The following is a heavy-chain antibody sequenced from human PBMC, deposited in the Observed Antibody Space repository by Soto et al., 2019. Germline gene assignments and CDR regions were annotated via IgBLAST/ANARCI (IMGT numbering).Heavy chain of an antibody. CDR2: ISRSGSTT. D-gene: IGHD3-22*01. J-gene: IGHJ4*02. Sequence: GGSLRLSCAASGFTFSDDYMSWIRQAPGKGLEWISVISRSGSTTYYADSVKGRFTISRDNAKNSLYLQMNSLRADDTALYYCARAKGDYLVTYYFDYWGQGTLVTVSS. CDR1: GFTFSDDY. V-gene: IGHV3-11*01. CDR3: ARAKGDYLVTYYFDY.